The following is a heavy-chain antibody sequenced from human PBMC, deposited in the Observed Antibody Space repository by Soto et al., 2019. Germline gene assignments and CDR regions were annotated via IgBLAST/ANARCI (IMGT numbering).Heavy chain of an antibody. Sequence: EVQLLESGGDLVQPGGSLRLSCAASGFTFSSYAMNWVRQAPGKGLEWVSAISGSGGNTFYADPVKGRFTISRDNSKNTLFLQMHSPRAEDTAIYYCAMLNSGSYSYHGMDVWGQGTTVTVSS. D-gene: IGHD1-26*01. V-gene: IGHV3-23*01. CDR1: GFTFSSYA. CDR2: ISGSGGNT. CDR3: AMLNSGSYSYHGMDV. J-gene: IGHJ6*02.